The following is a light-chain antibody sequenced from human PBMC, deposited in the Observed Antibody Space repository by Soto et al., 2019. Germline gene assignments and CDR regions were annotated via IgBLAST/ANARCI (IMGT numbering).Light chain of an antibody. Sequence: QSALTQPASVSGSPGQSITISCTGTSSDVGAYNYVSWYQQHPGKAPKLMIYEVSNRPSGVSNRFSGSKSANTASLTISGLQAVDEADYYCCSYTSSTTWLFGGGTNVTVL. V-gene: IGLV2-14*03. CDR3: CSYTSSTTWL. CDR2: EVS. CDR1: SSDVGAYNY. J-gene: IGLJ3*02.